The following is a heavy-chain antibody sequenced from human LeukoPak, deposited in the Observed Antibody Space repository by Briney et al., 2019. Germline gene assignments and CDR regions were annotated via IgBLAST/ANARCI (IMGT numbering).Heavy chain of an antibody. CDR1: GGSISSYG. J-gene: IGHJ6*03. CDR2: IISVFGTA. D-gene: IGHD1/OR15-1a*01. V-gene: IGHV1-69*06. Sequence: SVKVPCKASGGSISSYGISWVRQAPGQGLGWMGRIISVFGTANYAQKFQDRVTITADIASNTAYMELTSLTSEGTAVYFCAKQGEIRQDYYMDVWGNGTTVTVSS. CDR3: AKQGEIRQDYYMDV.